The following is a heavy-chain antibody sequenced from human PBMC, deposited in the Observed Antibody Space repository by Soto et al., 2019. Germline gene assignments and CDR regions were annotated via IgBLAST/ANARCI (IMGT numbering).Heavy chain of an antibody. D-gene: IGHD2-2*02. J-gene: IGHJ6*02. CDR1: GDSVSSNSAA. CDR3: ARERYCSSTSCYTGGYYYYGMDV. Sequence: SPTLSLPCAISGDSVSSNSAAWNWIRQSPSRGLEWLGRTYYRSKWYNDYAVSVKSRITINPDTSKNQFSLQLNSVTPEDTAVYYCARERYCSSTSCYTGGYYYYGMDVWGQGTTVTVSS. V-gene: IGHV6-1*01. CDR2: TYYRSKWYN.